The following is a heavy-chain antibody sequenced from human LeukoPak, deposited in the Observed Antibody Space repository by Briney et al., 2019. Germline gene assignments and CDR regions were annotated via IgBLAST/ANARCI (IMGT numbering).Heavy chain of an antibody. CDR2: ISIYNGNT. CDR3: ARITYDFWSGYYMPDDP. J-gene: IGHJ5*02. D-gene: IGHD3-3*01. CDR1: GYTFTNYG. V-gene: IGHV1-18*01. Sequence: GASVKVSCKASGYTFTNYGISWVRQAPGQGREWMGWISIYNGNTDYAQKLRGRVTMTTDTSTSTAYMELRSLRSDDTAVYYCARITYDFWSGYYMPDDPWGQGTLVTVSS.